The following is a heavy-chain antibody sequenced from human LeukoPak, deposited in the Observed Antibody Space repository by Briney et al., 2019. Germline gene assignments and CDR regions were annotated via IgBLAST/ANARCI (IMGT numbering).Heavy chain of an antibody. CDR3: ARGERDYGSGILSLGDY. V-gene: IGHV3-30-3*01. CDR2: ISYDGSNK. Sequence: PGGSLRLSCAASGFTFSSYAMHWVRQAPGKGLEWVAVISYDGSNKYYADSVKGRFTISRDNSKNTLYLQMNSLRAEDTAVYYCARGERDYGSGILSLGDYWGQGTLVTVSS. CDR1: GFTFSSYA. J-gene: IGHJ4*02. D-gene: IGHD3-10*01.